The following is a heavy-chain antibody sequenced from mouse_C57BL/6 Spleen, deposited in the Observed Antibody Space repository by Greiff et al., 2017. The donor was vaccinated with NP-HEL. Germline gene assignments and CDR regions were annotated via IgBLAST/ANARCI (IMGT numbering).Heavy chain of an antibody. D-gene: IGHD2-4*01. Sequence: QVHVKQSGAELARPGASVKLSCKASGYTFTSYGISWVKQRTGQGLEWIGEIYPRSGNTYYNEKFKGKATLTADKSSSTAYMELRSLTSEDSAVYFCARWDDYDERFAYWGQGTLVTVSA. CDR1: GYTFTSYG. CDR3: ARWDDYDERFAY. CDR2: IYPRSGNT. J-gene: IGHJ3*01. V-gene: IGHV1-81*01.